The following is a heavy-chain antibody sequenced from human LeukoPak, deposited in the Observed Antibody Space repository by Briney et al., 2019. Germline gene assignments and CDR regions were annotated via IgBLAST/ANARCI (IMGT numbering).Heavy chain of an antibody. CDR2: INWNGGST. CDR1: GFTFDDYG. D-gene: IGHD3-22*01. CDR3: ARQLGGAVVITHYYFDY. V-gene: IGHV3-20*04. J-gene: IGHJ4*02. Sequence: GGSLRLSCAASGFTFDDYGMSWVRQAPGKGLEWVSGINWNGGSTGYADSVKGRFTISRDNAKNSLYLQMNSLRAEDTALYYCARQLGGAVVITHYYFDYWGQGTLVTVSS.